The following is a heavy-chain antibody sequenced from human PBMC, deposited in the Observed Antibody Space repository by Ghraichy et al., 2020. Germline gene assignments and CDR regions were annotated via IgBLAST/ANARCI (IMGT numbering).Heavy chain of an antibody. CDR2: MHYSGNS. V-gene: IGHV4-39*07. CDR1: GDSVSSSSYY. CDR3: ETYSSSSGWFDP. Sequence: LNISCTVSGDSVSSSSYYWGWIRQPPGKGLEWIGSMHYSGNSYYNPSLKSRVTISVDTSKNQFSLKLNSVTAADTAVYYCETYSSSSGWFDPWGQGTLVTVSS. D-gene: IGHD6-6*01. J-gene: IGHJ5*02.